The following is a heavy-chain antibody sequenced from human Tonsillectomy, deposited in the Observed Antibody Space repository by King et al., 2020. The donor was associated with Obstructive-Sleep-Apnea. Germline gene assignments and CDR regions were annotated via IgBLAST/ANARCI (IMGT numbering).Heavy chain of an antibody. V-gene: IGHV2-70*04. Sequence: TLKESGPALVKPTQTLTLTCTFSGFSLTSSGVCVSWIRQPPGKALEWLARIDWDDDKFYSTSLKTRLSISKDTSKNQVVLTLTNMDPVDTGTYYCARHYFNSLDYWGQGTLVTVSS. CDR1: GFSLTSSGVC. CDR3: ARHYFNSLDY. CDR2: IDWDDDK. D-gene: IGHD2/OR15-2a*01. J-gene: IGHJ4*02.